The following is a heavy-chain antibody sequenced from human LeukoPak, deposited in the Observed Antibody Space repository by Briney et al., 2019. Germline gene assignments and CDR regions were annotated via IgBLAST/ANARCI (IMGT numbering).Heavy chain of an antibody. Sequence: GGSLRLSCAASGFTVSSNYMSWVRQAPGKGLEWVSVIYSGGSTYYADSVKGRFTISRDNSKNTLYLQMNSLRAEDTAVYYCARVLVPTIVGATGDWGQGTLVTVSS. CDR2: IYSGGST. J-gene: IGHJ4*02. D-gene: IGHD1-26*01. CDR1: GFTVSSNY. V-gene: IGHV3-66*01. CDR3: ARVLVPTIVGATGD.